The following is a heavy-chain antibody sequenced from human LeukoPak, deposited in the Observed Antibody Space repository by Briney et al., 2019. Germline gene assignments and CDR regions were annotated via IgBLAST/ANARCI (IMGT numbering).Heavy chain of an antibody. CDR1: GYSFTGYW. D-gene: IGHD5-18*01. V-gene: IGHV5-51*01. CDR3: ARHVVSGYSYGHDAFDI. J-gene: IGHJ3*02. Sequence: GESLKISCKGSGYSFTGYWIGWVRQMPGKGLEWMGIIYPGDSDTRYSPSFQGQVTISADKSISTAYLQWSSLKAAETAMYYCARHVVSGYSYGHDAFDIWGQGTMVTVSS. CDR2: IYPGDSDT.